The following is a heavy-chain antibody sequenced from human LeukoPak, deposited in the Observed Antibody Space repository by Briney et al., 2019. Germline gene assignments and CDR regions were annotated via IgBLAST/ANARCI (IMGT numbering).Heavy chain of an antibody. CDR1: GGFFSGYY. CDR3: ARGSLYYYGSGDWFDP. CDR2: INHSGST. D-gene: IGHD3-10*01. V-gene: IGHV4-34*01. J-gene: IGHJ5*02. Sequence: SETLSPTCAVYGGFFSGYYWSWIRQPPGKGLEWIGEINHSGSTNYNPSLKSRVTISVDTSKNQFSLKLSSVTAADTAVYYCARGSLYYYGSGDWFDPWGQGTLVTVSS.